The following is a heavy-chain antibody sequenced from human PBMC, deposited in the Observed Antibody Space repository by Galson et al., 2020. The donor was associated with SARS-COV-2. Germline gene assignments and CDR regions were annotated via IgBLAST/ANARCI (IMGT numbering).Heavy chain of an antibody. Sequence: GGTLRLSCAASGFSFSSYSMNWVRQAPGKGLEWVSSISSSSNYIYYANSVKGRFTISRDNAKNSMFLQMNSLSAEDTAVYYCARDASWAMFGMDVWGQGTPVTVSS. CDR2: ISSSSNYI. J-gene: IGHJ6*02. D-gene: IGHD1-26*01. V-gene: IGHV3-21*01. CDR1: GFSFSSYS. CDR3: ARDASWAMFGMDV.